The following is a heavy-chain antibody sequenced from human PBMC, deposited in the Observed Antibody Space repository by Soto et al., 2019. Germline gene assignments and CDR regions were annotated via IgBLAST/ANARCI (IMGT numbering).Heavy chain of an antibody. D-gene: IGHD3-10*01. CDR1: GYTFTTYD. J-gene: IGHJ4*02. CDR2: ITPGGGIT. V-gene: IGHV1-46*01. CDR3: AKVLSELVRRYLDT. Sequence: QVQVVQSGAEVKKPGASVRVSCKASGYTFTTYDIHWVRQAPGLGLEWMGIITPGGGITSYAKKFKCTITMTRDTSTSTVYMEVSSLRAEDTAMYYCAKVLSELVRRYLDTLGQGTVVTVSS.